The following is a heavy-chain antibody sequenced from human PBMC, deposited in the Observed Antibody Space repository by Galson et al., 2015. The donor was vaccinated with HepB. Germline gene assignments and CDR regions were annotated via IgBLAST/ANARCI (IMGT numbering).Heavy chain of an antibody. CDR3: ARTSLLLWFGDAFDI. J-gene: IGHJ3*02. CDR2: INPSGGST. Sequence: SVKVSCKASGYTFTSYYMHWVRQAPGRGLEWMGIINPSGGSTSYAQKFQGRVTMTRDTSTSTVYMELSSLRSEDTAVYYCARTSLLLWFGDAFDIWGQGTMVTVSS. D-gene: IGHD3-10*01. V-gene: IGHV1-46*01. CDR1: GYTFTSYY.